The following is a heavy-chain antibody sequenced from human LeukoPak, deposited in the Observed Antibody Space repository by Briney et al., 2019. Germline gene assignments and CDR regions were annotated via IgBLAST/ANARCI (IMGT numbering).Heavy chain of an antibody. CDR2: ISAYNNYT. J-gene: IGHJ5*02. CDR3: AREGADDHGRLLWFDP. D-gene: IGHD4-17*01. Sequence: GAAVKVSCKASGYTFTHYIINWGRQAPGQGLEWMGKISAYNNYTTYAQKFQGRIAMTTDTSTNTAYMDLRSLRSDDTAFYYCAREGADDHGRLLWFDPWGQGTLVTVSS. V-gene: IGHV1-18*01. CDR1: GYTFTHYI.